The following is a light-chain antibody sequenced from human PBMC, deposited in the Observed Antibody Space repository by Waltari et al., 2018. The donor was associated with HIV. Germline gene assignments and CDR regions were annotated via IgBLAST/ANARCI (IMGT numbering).Light chain of an antibody. CDR2: GAS. CDR3: QQYGSSPPYT. CDR1: QSVSSSY. Sequence: EIVLTQSQGPLSLSQGERATLSCRASQSVSSSYLAWYQQKPGQAPRLLIYGASSRPTGSPDRFSGSGSETDFTLTISRLEPEDYAVYYCQQYGSSPPYTFGQGTKLEIK. V-gene: IGKV3-20*01. J-gene: IGKJ2*01.